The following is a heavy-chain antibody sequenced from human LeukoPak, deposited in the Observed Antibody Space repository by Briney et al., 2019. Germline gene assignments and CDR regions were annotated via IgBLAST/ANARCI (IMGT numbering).Heavy chain of an antibody. J-gene: IGHJ4*02. CDR2: IIPIFGTA. V-gene: IGHV1-69*01. D-gene: IGHD5-12*01. CDR1: GGTFSSYA. CDR3: ARGRIVAIYFDY. Sequence: GASVKVSCTASGGTFSSYAISWVRQAPGQGLEWMGGIIPIFGTANYAQKFQGRVTITADESTSTAYMELSSLRSEDTAVYYCARGRIVAIYFDYWGQGTLVTVSS.